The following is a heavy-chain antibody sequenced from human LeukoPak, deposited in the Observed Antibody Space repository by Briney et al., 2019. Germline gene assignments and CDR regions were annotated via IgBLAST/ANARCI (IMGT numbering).Heavy chain of an antibody. V-gene: IGHV3-7*01. J-gene: IGHJ4*02. Sequence: GGSLRLSCAASGFTFSSYSMNWVRQAPGKGLEWVANIKQDGSEKYYVDSVKGRFTISRDNAKNSLYLQMNSLRAEDTAVYYCATNEGGYSNSNGPNWGQGTLVTVSS. D-gene: IGHD4-11*01. CDR2: IKQDGSEK. CDR1: GFTFSSYS. CDR3: ATNEGGYSNSNGPN.